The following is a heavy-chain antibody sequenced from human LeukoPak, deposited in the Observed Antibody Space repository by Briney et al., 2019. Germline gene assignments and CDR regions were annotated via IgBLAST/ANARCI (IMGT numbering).Heavy chain of an antibody. CDR3: ARGDTIFGVVIYYYYDMEV. CDR1: GFTFSSYS. D-gene: IGHD3-3*01. Sequence: GGSLRLSCAASGFTFSSYSMNWVRQAPGKGLEWVSSIGSSSSYIYYADSVKGRFTISRDNAKNSLYLQMNSLRAEDTAVYYCARGDTIFGVVIYYYYDMEVWGQGTTVTVSS. V-gene: IGHV3-21*01. J-gene: IGHJ6*02. CDR2: IGSSSSYI.